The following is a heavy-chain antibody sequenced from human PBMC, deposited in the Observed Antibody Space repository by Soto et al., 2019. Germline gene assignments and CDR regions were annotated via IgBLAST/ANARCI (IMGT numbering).Heavy chain of an antibody. CDR2: ISTTGSYT. CDR1: GFTFNDYS. V-gene: IGHV3-11*05. CDR3: ARIVGARLNDY. J-gene: IGHJ4*02. Sequence: QVQLVESGGGLVKPGGSLRLSCAASGFTFNDYSMTWFRQAPGKGLEWVSCISTTGSYTNYADSVKGRFTVSRDNANNSMYLQMNSLRDEDTAVYYCARIVGARLNDYWGQGTLVTVSS. D-gene: IGHD1-26*01.